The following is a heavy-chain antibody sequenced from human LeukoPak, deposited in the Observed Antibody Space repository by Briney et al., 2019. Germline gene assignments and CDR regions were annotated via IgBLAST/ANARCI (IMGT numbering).Heavy chain of an antibody. V-gene: IGHV5-51*01. Sequence: GESLKISCKGSGYTFNSFWIGWVRQMPGKGLEWMGIIFPGGSETIYSPSFQGQVTISADKSISTAYLQWSSLKASDTAMYYCATSESQTKFDYWGQGTLVTASS. CDR3: ATSESQTKFDY. CDR1: GYTFNSFW. D-gene: IGHD3-10*01. J-gene: IGHJ4*02. CDR2: IFPGGSET.